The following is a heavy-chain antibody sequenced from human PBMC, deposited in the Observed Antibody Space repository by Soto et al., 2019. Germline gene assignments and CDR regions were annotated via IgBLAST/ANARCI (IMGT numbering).Heavy chain of an antibody. V-gene: IGHV1-69*01. D-gene: IGHD1-26*01. CDR1: GGTFSSYS. CDR2: IIPIFGTA. J-gene: IGHJ4*02. CDR3: AGDGWEAPGGIDY. Sequence: QVQLVQSGAEVKKPGSSVKVSCKASGGTFSSYSINWVRQAPGQGLEWMGEIIPIFGTANYAQKFQGRVTVTAGESPSTAFLEPSRPGSEETAVFFCAGDGWEAPGGIDYWGQGTLVTVSS.